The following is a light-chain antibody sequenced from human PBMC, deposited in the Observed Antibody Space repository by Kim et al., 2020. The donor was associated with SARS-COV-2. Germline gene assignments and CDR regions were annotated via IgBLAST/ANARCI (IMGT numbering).Light chain of an antibody. V-gene: IGKV1-17*01. Sequence: DIQMTQSPSSLSASVGDRVTITCRASQAIRNDLSWFQHKVGKAPKRLISAAAGLESGVPSRFSSSGSGTEFTLTISSLQPEDFATYYCVQYNSYPHTFGQGTKLEI. CDR3: VQYNSYPHT. J-gene: IGKJ2*01. CDR1: QAIRND. CDR2: AAA.